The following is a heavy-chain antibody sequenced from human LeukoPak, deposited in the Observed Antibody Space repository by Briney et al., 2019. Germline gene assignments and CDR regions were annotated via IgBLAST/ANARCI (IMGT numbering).Heavy chain of an antibody. Sequence: PGGSLRLSCAASGFPFSRFWMNWVRQAPGKGLEWVGRIKSKTDGGTTDYAAPVKGRFTISRDDSKNTVFLQMNSLKTEDTALYYCTTEFPIATQGWGQGTMVTVSS. CDR1: GFPFSRFW. CDR2: IKSKTDGGTT. J-gene: IGHJ3*01. D-gene: IGHD6-6*01. CDR3: TTEFPIATQG. V-gene: IGHV3-15*01.